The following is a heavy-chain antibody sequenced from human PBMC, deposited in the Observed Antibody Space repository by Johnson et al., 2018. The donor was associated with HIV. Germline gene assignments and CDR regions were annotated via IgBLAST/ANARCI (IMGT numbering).Heavy chain of an antibody. J-gene: IGHJ3*02. CDR3: ARRDNDAFDI. V-gene: IGHV3-NL1*01. CDR1: GYTFSSYA. Sequence: QVQLVESGGGVVQPGRSLRLSCAASGYTFSSYAMHWVRQAPGKGLAWVSVIYSGGSTYYADSVKGRFTISRDNSKNTLYLQMGSLRAEDMAVYYCARRDNDAFDIWGQGTMVTVSS. CDR2: IYSGGST.